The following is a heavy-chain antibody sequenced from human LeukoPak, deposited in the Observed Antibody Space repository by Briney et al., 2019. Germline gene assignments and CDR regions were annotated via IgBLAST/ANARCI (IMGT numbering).Heavy chain of an antibody. CDR2: VNTKSGNT. Sequence: ASVKVSCKASGYTFTSLDINWVRQATGQGLEWLGWVNTKSGNTGSAQNFQDRVTITRDTSINTAYMELSSLRSGDTAIYYCARVDGSPDYWGQGTLVTVSS. CDR3: ARVDGSPDY. V-gene: IGHV1-8*01. J-gene: IGHJ4*02. D-gene: IGHD2-15*01. CDR1: GYTFTSLD.